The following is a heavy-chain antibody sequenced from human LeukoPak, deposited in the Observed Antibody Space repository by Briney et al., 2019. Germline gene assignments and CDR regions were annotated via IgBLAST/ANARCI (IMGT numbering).Heavy chain of an antibody. D-gene: IGHD3-16*01. J-gene: IGHJ5*02. CDR3: ARASFWESPINWFAP. CDR2: INPNSGGT. Sequence: GASVKVSCKASGYTFTGYYMHWVRQAPGQGLEWMGWINPNSGGTNYAQKFQGRVTMTRNTSINTAYMELSRLRSDDTAVYYCARASFWESPINWFAPWGQGTLVTVSS. V-gene: IGHV1-2*02. CDR1: GYTFTGYY.